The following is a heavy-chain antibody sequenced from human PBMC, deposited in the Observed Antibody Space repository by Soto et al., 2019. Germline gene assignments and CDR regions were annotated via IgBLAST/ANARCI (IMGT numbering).Heavy chain of an antibody. Sequence: VQLVQSGAEVKKPGSSVKVSCKASGGTFSSYAISWVRQAPGQGLEWMGGIIPIFGTANYAQKFQGRVTITADESTSTAYMELSSLRSEDTAVYYCARGDELEGSGDPNYFDYWGQGTLVTVSS. D-gene: IGHD3-10*01. J-gene: IGHJ4*02. CDR3: ARGDELEGSGDPNYFDY. V-gene: IGHV1-69*01. CDR1: GGTFSSYA. CDR2: IIPIFGTA.